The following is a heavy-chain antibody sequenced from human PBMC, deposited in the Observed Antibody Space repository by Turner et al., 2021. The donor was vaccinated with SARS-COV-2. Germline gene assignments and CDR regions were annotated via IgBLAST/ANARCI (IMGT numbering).Heavy chain of an antibody. D-gene: IGHD5-18*01. CDR3: ASLMDTAMDYYGMDV. CDR2: IYYSGST. V-gene: IGHV4-39*01. J-gene: IGHJ6*02. CDR1: GGSISSSTYY. Sequence: QLKLQESGTGLVNPSETVSLTGTVSGGSISSSTYYWGWIRQPPGKGLGWIGNIYYSGSTYYNPSLKSRVTISVDTSKNQFSLKLSSVTAADTAVYYCASLMDTAMDYYGMDVWGQGTTVTVSS.